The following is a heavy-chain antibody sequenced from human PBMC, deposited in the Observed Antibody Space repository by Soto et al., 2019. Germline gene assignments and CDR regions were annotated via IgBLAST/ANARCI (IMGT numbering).Heavy chain of an antibody. V-gene: IGHV4-4*07. CDR2: IYTSGST. CDR1: GGSISSYY. D-gene: IGHD2-21*02. Sequence: SETLSLTCTVSGGSISSYYWSWIRQPAGKGLEWIGRIYTSGSTNYNPSLKSRVTMSVDTSKNQFSLKLSSVTAADTAGYYCARRGEGKATAIPSDALYIRGQGTTETLS. CDR3: ARRGEGKATAIPSDALYI. J-gene: IGHJ3*02.